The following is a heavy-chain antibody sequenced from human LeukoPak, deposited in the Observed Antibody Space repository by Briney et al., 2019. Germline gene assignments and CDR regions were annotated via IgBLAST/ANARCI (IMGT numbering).Heavy chain of an antibody. CDR2: MNPNSGNT. CDR1: GYTFTSYD. D-gene: IGHD3-22*01. CDR3: ARNLHYYDSSGYYYYYGRDV. J-gene: IGHJ6*02. V-gene: IGHV1-8*01. Sequence: GASVKVSCKASGYTFTSYDINWVRQATGQGLEWMGWMNPNSGNTGYAQKFQGRVTMTRNTSISTAYMELSSLRSEDTAVYYCARNLHYYDSSGYYYYYGRDVWGQGTTVTVSS.